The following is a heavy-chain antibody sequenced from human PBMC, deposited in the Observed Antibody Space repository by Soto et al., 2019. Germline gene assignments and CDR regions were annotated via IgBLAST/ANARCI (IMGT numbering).Heavy chain of an antibody. CDR1: GASISSSRSY. CDR2: FYYTGGT. D-gene: IGHD3-3*01. V-gene: IGHV4-39*01. Sequence: LSLTCTVSGASISSSRSYWGWVRQPPGKGLEWIVSFYYTGGTYSTYYNPSLKSRVTISVDTSKSQFSLNLRSVTAADTAVYYCASPRQGNYDFLSGYYALDYWGQGTLVTVPQ. CDR3: ASPRQGNYDFLSGYYALDY. J-gene: IGHJ4*02.